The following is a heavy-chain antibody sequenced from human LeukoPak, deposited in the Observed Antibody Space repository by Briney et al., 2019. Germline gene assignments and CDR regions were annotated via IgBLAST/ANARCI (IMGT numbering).Heavy chain of an antibody. CDR2: IIGTSSYT. J-gene: IGHJ4*02. CDR1: GFTFSSYA. D-gene: IGHD6-13*01. CDR3: VKEGLSSSWYPTPFDY. V-gene: IGHV3-23*01. Sequence: GGSLRLSCAASGFTFSSYAMSWVRQVPGKGLEGVLGIIGTSSYTYSADFVKGRFTISRDNSMNTLWLQMNSLRVEDTAVYYCVKEGLSSSWYPTPFDYWGQGTLVTVSS.